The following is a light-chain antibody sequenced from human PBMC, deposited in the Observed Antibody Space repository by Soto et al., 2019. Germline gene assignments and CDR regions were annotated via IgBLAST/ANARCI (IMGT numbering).Light chain of an antibody. CDR3: QTWVTGIHVV. CDR1: SGHSSYA. CDR2: LDSDGSH. J-gene: IGLJ2*01. Sequence: QAVVTQSPSASASLGASVKLTCTLSSGHSSYAIAWHQQQPEKGPRYLMKLDSDGSHTKGDAIPDRFSGSSSGAERYLTISSLQSEDDADYYCQTWVTGIHVVFGVGTNLTVL. V-gene: IGLV4-69*01.